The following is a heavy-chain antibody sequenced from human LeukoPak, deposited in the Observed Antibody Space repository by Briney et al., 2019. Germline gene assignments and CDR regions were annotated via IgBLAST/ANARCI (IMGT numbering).Heavy chain of an antibody. Sequence: PGGSLRLSCAASGFTFSSYAMHWVRQAPGKGLEWVAVISYDGSNKYYADSVKGRFTISRDNSKNTLYLQMNSLRAEDTAVYYCAKDLEQLVGGAFDIWGQGTMVTVSS. CDR3: AKDLEQLVGGAFDI. CDR2: ISYDGSNK. J-gene: IGHJ3*02. D-gene: IGHD6-6*01. V-gene: IGHV3-30-3*01. CDR1: GFTFSSYA.